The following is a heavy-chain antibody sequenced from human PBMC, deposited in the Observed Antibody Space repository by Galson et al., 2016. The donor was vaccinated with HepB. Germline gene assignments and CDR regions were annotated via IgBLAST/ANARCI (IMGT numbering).Heavy chain of an antibody. J-gene: IGHJ4*02. CDR3: ARALGRSSGWSPKGY. Sequence: SLRLSCAASGFTLSNYWMHWVRQAPGKGLVWVSRINTDGSITNYADSVKGRFTISRDNAKNTLYLQMNRLRTEDTAVYYCARALGRSSGWSPKGYWGQGTLVAVSS. V-gene: IGHV3-74*01. CDR2: INTDGSIT. CDR1: GFTLSNYW. D-gene: IGHD6-19*01.